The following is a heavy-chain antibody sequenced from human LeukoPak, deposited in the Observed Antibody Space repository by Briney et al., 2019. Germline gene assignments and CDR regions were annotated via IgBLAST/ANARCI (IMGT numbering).Heavy chain of an antibody. CDR2: VYTTGST. CDR3: AREREIAVAGTAPFDY. J-gene: IGHJ4*02. V-gene: IGHV4-61*02. CDR1: GDSISSATHY. D-gene: IGHD6-19*01. Sequence: KPSQTLSLTCSVSGDSISSATHYWSWIRQPAGKGLEWIVRVYTTGSTNYNPSLKSRVSISVDTSKNQFSLNVTSVTAADTAVYYCAREREIAVAGTAPFDYWGQGTLVTVSS.